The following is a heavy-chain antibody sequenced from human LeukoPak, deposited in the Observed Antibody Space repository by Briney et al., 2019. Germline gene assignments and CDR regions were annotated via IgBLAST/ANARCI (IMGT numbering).Heavy chain of an antibody. J-gene: IGHJ3*02. Sequence: ASVKVSCKASGGTFSSYAISWVRQAPGQGLEWMGGIIPIFGTANYAQKFQGRVTITADESTSTDYMELSSLRSEDTAVYYCARSLGSSGWYHDAFDIWGQGTMVTVSS. CDR3: ARSLGSSGWYHDAFDI. CDR1: GGTFSSYA. CDR2: IIPIFGTA. D-gene: IGHD6-19*01. V-gene: IGHV1-69*13.